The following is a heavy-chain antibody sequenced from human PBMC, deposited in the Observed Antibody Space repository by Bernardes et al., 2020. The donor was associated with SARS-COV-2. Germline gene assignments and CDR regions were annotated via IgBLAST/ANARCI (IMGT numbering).Heavy chain of an antibody. V-gene: IGHV3-23*01. CDR1: GFTFSSYA. D-gene: IGHD5-12*01. Sequence: GGSLRLSCAASGFTFSSYAMTWVRQAPGEGLEWVSTITGSGGSTYYPDSVKGRFTISRDNSKNTLYLQMNSLRGEDTAVYYCSKHYYSGYEEYFDYWGQGTLVTVSS. J-gene: IGHJ4*02. CDR2: ITGSGGST. CDR3: SKHYYSGYEEYFDY.